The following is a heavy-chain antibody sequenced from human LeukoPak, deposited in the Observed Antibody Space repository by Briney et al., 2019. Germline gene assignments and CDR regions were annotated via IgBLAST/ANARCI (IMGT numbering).Heavy chain of an antibody. CDR2: ISSSGSTI. J-gene: IGHJ4*02. Sequence: TGGSLRLSWAVSGFTFSSYEMNWVRQAPGKGLESVSYISSSGSTIYYADSVKGRFTISRDNAKNSLYLQMNSLRAEDTAVYYCASTHYYDSQIDYWGQGTLVTVSS. CDR3: ASTHYYDSQIDY. V-gene: IGHV3-48*03. CDR1: GFTFSSYE. D-gene: IGHD3-22*01.